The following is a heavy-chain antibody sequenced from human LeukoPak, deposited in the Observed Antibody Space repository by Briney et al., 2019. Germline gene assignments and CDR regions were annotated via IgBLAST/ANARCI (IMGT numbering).Heavy chain of an antibody. CDR1: GGSISSYY. CDR2: IYYSGST. Sequence: SETLSLTCTVSGGSISSYYWSWIRQPPGKGLEWIGYIYYSGSTNYNPSLKSRVTISVDTSKNQFSLKLSSVTAADTAVYYCASDSSGYYRNDAFDIWGQGTMVTASS. D-gene: IGHD3-22*01. J-gene: IGHJ3*02. V-gene: IGHV4-59*01. CDR3: ASDSSGYYRNDAFDI.